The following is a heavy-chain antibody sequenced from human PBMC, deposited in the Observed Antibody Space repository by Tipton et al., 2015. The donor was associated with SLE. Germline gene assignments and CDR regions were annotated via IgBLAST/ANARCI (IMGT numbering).Heavy chain of an antibody. CDR3: ARDGVLPDNHAMDV. Sequence: QSGPEVKKPGASVKVSCKASGYTFPSYGISWVRQAPGQGLEWMGWISAYNGNTNFAQKFQGRVTMTTDTSTSTAYMELRSLRSDDTAVYYCARDGVLPDNHAMDVWGQGTTVTVSS. CDR1: GYTFPSYG. V-gene: IGHV1-18*01. CDR2: ISAYNGNT. J-gene: IGHJ6*02. D-gene: IGHD1-14*01.